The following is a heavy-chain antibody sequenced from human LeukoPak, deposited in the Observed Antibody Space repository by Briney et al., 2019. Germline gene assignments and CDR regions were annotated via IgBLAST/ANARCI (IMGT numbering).Heavy chain of an antibody. CDR3: ARGPSCSSASCYGQYYYYYGMDV. V-gene: IGHV4-34*01. J-gene: IGHJ6*02. CDR2: INHSGST. CDR1: GGSISSYY. D-gene: IGHD2-2*01. Sequence: YPSETLSLTCTVSGGSISSYYWSWLRQPPGKGLEWIGEINHSGSTNYNPSLKSRVTISADTSKNQFSLKLSSVTAADTAVYYCARGPSCSSASCYGQYYYYYGMDVWGQGTTVTVSS.